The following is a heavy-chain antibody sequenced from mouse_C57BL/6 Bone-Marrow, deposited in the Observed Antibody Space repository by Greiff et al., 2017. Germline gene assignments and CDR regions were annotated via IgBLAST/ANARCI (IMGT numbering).Heavy chain of an antibody. CDR3: ARDDYDGYFDV. J-gene: IGHJ1*03. Sequence: VQLQQPGAELVKPGASVKLSCKASGYTFTSYWMHWVKQRPGRCLEWIGRIDPNSGGTKYNEKFKSKATLNVDKPSSTAYMQLSSLTSEDSAVYYCARDDYDGYFDVWGTGTTVTVSS. CDR2: IDPNSGGT. V-gene: IGHV1-72*01. D-gene: IGHD2-4*01. CDR1: GYTFTSYW.